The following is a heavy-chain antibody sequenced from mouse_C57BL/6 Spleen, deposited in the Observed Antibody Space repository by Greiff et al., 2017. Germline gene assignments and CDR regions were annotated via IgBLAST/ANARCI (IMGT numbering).Heavy chain of an antibody. CDR3: ARNYYGSSYEFAY. Sequence: VQLQQPGAELVRPGTSVKLSCKASGYTFTSYWMHWVKQRPGQGLEWIGVIDPSDSYTNYNQKFKGKATLTVDTSSSTAYMQLSSLTSEDSAVYYCARNYYGSSYEFAYWGQGTLVTVSA. CDR2: IDPSDSYT. V-gene: IGHV1-59*01. J-gene: IGHJ3*01. D-gene: IGHD1-1*01. CDR1: GYTFTSYW.